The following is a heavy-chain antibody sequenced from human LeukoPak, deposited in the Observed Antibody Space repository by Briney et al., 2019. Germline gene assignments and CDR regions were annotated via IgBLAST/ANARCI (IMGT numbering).Heavy chain of an antibody. D-gene: IGHD6-19*01. Sequence: SETLSLTCTVSGGSISSGGYYWSWIRQHPGKGLEWIGYIYYSGSTYYNPSLKSRVTISVDTSKNQFSLKLSSVTAADTAVYYCARSAVAGTIFNWFDPWGQGTLVTVSS. CDR1: GGSISSGGYY. CDR2: IYYSGST. CDR3: ARSAVAGTIFNWFDP. V-gene: IGHV4-31*03. J-gene: IGHJ5*02.